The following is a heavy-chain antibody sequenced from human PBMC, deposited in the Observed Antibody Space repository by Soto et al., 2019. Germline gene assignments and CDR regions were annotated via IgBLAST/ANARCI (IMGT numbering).Heavy chain of an antibody. V-gene: IGHV4-34*01. CDR3: ARLNYDILTGYYKGWYFDL. Sequence: QVQLQQWGAGLLKPSETLSLTCDVYGGSFSGYYWSWIRQPPGKRLEWLEEIKHSGQSNYNPSLKSRVTISIDTPKNQFSLKLRSVTAADTAMYYCARLNYDILTGYYKGWYFDLWGRGTLVTVSS. D-gene: IGHD3-9*01. J-gene: IGHJ2*01. CDR2: IKHSGQS. CDR1: GGSFSGYY.